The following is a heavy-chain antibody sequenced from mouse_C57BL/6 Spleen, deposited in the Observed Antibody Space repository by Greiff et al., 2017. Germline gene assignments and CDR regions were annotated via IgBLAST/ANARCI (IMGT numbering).Heavy chain of an antibody. J-gene: IGHJ3*01. D-gene: IGHD1-1*01. CDR1: GYTFTDYY. Sequence: VQLQQSGPELVKPGASVKISCKASGYTFTDYYMNWVKQSHGKSLEWIGDINPNNGGTSYNQKFKGKATLTVDKSSSTAYMELRSLTSEDSAVYYCARPYYGSSYVGPWFAYWGQGTLVTVSA. V-gene: IGHV1-26*01. CDR3: ARPYYGSSYVGPWFAY. CDR2: INPNNGGT.